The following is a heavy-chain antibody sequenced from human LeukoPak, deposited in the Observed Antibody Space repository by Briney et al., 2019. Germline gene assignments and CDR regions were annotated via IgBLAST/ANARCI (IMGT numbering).Heavy chain of an antibody. D-gene: IGHD5-12*01. V-gene: IGHV3-23*01. CDR1: GFTFSSYG. Sequence: GGSLRLSCAASGFTFSSYGMSWVRQAPGKGLEWVSAISGSGGSTYYADSVKGRFTISRDNSKNTLYLQMNSLRAEDTAVYYCAKGGLRGSHMDVWGKGTTVTIS. CDR3: AKGGLRGSHMDV. J-gene: IGHJ6*03. CDR2: ISGSGGST.